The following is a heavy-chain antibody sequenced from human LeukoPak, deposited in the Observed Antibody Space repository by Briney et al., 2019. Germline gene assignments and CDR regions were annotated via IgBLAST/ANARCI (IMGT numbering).Heavy chain of an antibody. CDR3: ARDSDDDYGDYVGWFDP. Sequence: ASVKVSCKASGYTSTNYYMNWVRQAPGQGLEWMGMINPSGGSTSYAQKFQGRVTMTGDTSTSTVYMELSSLRSEDTAIYYCARDSDDDYGDYVGWFDPWGQGTLVTVSS. CDR2: INPSGGST. CDR1: GYTSTNYY. V-gene: IGHV1-46*01. D-gene: IGHD4-17*01. J-gene: IGHJ5*02.